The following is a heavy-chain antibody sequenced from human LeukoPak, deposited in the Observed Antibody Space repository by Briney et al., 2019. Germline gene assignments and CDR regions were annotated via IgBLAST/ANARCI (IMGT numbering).Heavy chain of an antibody. CDR3: ARRQYYYDSSGYV. J-gene: IGHJ4*02. V-gene: IGHV4-39*01. D-gene: IGHD3-22*01. CDR2: IYYSGST. Sequence: PSETLSLTCTVSGGSISSSSYYWGWIRQPPGKGLEWIGSIYYSGSTYYNPSLKSRVTISVDTSKNQFSLKLSSVTAADTAVYYCARRQYYYDSSGYVWGQGTLVTVSS. CDR1: GGSISSSSYY.